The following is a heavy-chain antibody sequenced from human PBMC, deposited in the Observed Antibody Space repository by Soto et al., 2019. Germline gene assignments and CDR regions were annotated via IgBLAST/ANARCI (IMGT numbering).Heavy chain of an antibody. J-gene: IGHJ6*02. CDR1: GYTFTSYG. V-gene: IGHV1-18*01. CDR3: ARVRGDIVVVPAATPSYYYGMDV. Sequence: QVQLVQSGAEVKKPGASVKVSCKASGYTFTSYGISWVRQAPGQGLEWMGWISAYNGNTNYAQKLQGRVTMTTDTSTSTAYMVLRSLRSDDTAVYYCARVRGDIVVVPAATPSYYYGMDVWGQGTTVTVSS. CDR2: ISAYNGNT. D-gene: IGHD2-2*01.